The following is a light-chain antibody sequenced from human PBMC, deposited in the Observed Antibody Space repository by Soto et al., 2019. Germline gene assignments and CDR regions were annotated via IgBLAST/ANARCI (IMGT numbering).Light chain of an antibody. CDR2: DVS. CDR3: NSFAGNDNLGV. CDR1: SSDIGGSNF. Sequence: QSALTQPPSASGSPGQSVTISCTGTSSDIGGSNFVSWYQHHPGKAPKLMIYDVSKRPSGVPDRFSGSKSDNTASLTVSGLQAEDEADYYCNSFAGNDNLGVFGTGTKVTVL. J-gene: IGLJ1*01. V-gene: IGLV2-8*01.